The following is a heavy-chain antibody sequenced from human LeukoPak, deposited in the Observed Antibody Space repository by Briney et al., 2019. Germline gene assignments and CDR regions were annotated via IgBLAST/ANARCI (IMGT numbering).Heavy chain of an antibody. CDR3: ARWTIFGVVGMDV. CDR1: GFTFSSYD. Sequence: GGSLRLSCAASGFTFSSYDMHWVRQATGKGLEWVSGIGSAGDTYYPGSVKGRFTISRENAKNPLYLQMNSLRAEDTAVYYCARWTIFGVVGMDVWGQGTTVTVSS. J-gene: IGHJ6*02. D-gene: IGHD3-3*01. V-gene: IGHV3-13*01. CDR2: IGSAGDT.